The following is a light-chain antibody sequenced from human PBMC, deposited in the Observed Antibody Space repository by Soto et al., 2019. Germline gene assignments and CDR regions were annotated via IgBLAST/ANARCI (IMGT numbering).Light chain of an antibody. J-gene: IGKJ4*01. Sequence: EIVLTQSPGTLSLSPGDGATLSCRASQSVSSYLAWYQQKPGQAPRLLIYDASNRATGIPARFSGSGSGTDFTLTISSLEPEDFAVYYCQQRRNWPLTFGGGTKVDIK. CDR3: QQRRNWPLT. CDR1: QSVSSY. V-gene: IGKV3-11*01. CDR2: DAS.